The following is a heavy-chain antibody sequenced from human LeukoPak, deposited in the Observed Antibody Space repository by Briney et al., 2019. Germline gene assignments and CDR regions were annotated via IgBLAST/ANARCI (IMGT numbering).Heavy chain of an antibody. CDR1: GFTFSSYG. V-gene: IGHV3-33*06. D-gene: IGHD2-2*01. J-gene: IGHJ3*02. CDR3: AKDLRDCSSTSCFPGPDAFDI. Sequence: PGGSLRLSCAASGFTFSSYGMHWVRQAPGKGLEWVAVIWYDGSNKYYADSVKGRFTISRDNSKNTLYLQMNSLRAEDTAVYYCAKDLRDCSSTSCFPGPDAFDIWGQGTMVTVSS. CDR2: IWYDGSNK.